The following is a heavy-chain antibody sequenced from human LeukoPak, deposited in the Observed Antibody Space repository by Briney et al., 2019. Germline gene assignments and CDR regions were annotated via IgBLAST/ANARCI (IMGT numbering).Heavy chain of an antibody. V-gene: IGHV6-1*01. J-gene: IGHJ5*02. CDR3: ARRLTQYDCFDP. CDR2: TYYRSTWYN. Sequence: SQTLSLTCAISGDSVSSNSVTWNWIRQSPSRGLEWLGRTYYRSTWYNEYAVSVRGRITVNPDTSKNQFSLHLNSVTPEDTAVYYCARRLTQYDCFDPWGQGILVTVSS. CDR1: GDSVSSNSVT. D-gene: IGHD2-2*01.